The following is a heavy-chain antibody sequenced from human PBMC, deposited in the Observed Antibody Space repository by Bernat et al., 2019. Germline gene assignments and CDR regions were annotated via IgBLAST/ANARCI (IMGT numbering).Heavy chain of an antibody. D-gene: IGHD2-2*01. V-gene: IGHV3-43*01. J-gene: IGHJ4*02. Sequence: EVQLVESGGVVVQPGGSLRLSCAASGFTFDDYTMHWVRQAPGKGLEWVSLISWDGGSTYYADSVKGRFTISRDNSKNTLYVQMNSLRAEDTAVYYCAKDRPQYCSSTSCYAGVDYWGQGTLVTVSS. CDR2: ISWDGGST. CDR1: GFTFDDYT. CDR3: AKDRPQYCSSTSCYAGVDY.